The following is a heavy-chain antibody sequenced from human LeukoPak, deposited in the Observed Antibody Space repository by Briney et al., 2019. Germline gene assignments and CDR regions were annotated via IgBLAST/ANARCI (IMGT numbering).Heavy chain of an antibody. V-gene: IGHV4-4*07. CDR1: AGSINPYY. Sequence: SETLSLTCTVSAGSINPYYWSWIRQSAEKGLQWIGRIYASGTTKYNPSLQSRVAISVDTSKNQFSLKLSSVTAADTAVYYCARGPGNFWSGGRVYWGQGTLVTVSS. CDR3: ARGPGNFWSGGRVY. D-gene: IGHD3-3*01. J-gene: IGHJ4*02. CDR2: IYASGTT.